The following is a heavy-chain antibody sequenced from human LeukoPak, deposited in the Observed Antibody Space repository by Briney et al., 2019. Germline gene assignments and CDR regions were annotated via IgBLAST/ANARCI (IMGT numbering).Heavy chain of an antibody. D-gene: IGHD6-13*01. CDR1: GFTFSSYG. CDR2: IRYDGSNK. CDR3: AKVTAGTGAQYYYYMDV. Sequence: GGSLRLSCAASGFTFSSYGMHWVRQAPGKGLEWVAFIRYDGSNKYYADSVKGRFTISGDNSKNTLYLQMNSLRAEDTAVYYCAKVTAGTGAQYYYYMDVWGKGTTVTVSS. J-gene: IGHJ6*03. V-gene: IGHV3-30*02.